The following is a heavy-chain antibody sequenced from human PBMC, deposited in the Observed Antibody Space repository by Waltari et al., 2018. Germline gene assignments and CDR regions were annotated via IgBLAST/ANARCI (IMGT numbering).Heavy chain of an antibody. Sequence: QVQLVESGGGVVQPGGSLTLSCAASGFTFSSYGMHWVRQAPGKGLAWVAFIRYDGSNKYYADSVKGRFTISRDNSKNTLYLQMNSLRAEDTAVYYCAKDGYYDFWSGFSLSWYFDLWGRGTLVTVSS. CDR3: AKDGYYDFWSGFSLSWYFDL. V-gene: IGHV3-30*02. CDR2: IRYDGSNK. D-gene: IGHD3-3*01. CDR1: GFTFSSYG. J-gene: IGHJ2*01.